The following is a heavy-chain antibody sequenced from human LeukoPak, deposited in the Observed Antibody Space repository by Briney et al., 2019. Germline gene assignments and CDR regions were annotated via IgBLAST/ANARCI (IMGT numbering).Heavy chain of an antibody. J-gene: IGHJ5*02. D-gene: IGHD3-10*01. CDR2: SIYHSGST. CDR1: GYSISSISSTYY. CDR3: ARGFREGPRWFDP. V-gene: IGHV4-39*01. Sequence: SETLSLTCTVSGYSISSISSTYYWGWVRQSPGKRLEWIGSSIYHSGSTYYNPSLKSRVTISVDTSKNRFSLKLSSVTAADTAVYYCARGFREGPRWFDPWGQGTLVTVSS.